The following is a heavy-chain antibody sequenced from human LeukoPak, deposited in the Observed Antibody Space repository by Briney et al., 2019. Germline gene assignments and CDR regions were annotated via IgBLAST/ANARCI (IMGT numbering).Heavy chain of an antibody. CDR2: ISSSGTTI. J-gene: IGHJ4*02. CDR3: ARNPPPLGAFYYGSGSYFYY. V-gene: IGHV3-48*03. D-gene: IGHD3-10*01. Sequence: PGRSLRLSCAASGFTFSSYEMNWVRQAPGRGLEWVSFISSSGTTIYYADSVKGRFTISRDNAKNSLYLQMNSLRAEDTAVYYCARNPPPLGAFYYGSGSYFYYWGQGTLVTVSS. CDR1: GFTFSSYE.